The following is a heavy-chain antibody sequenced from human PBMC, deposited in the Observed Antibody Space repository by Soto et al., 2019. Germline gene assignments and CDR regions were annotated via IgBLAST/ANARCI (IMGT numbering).Heavy chain of an antibody. Sequence: GESLKISCKGSGYSFTSYWISWVRQMPGKGLEWMGRIDPSDSYTNYSPSFQGHVTISADKSISTAYLQWGSLKASDTAMYYCASHYDFWSGYYYYYGMDVWGQGTTVTVSS. D-gene: IGHD3-3*01. J-gene: IGHJ6*02. CDR1: GYSFTSYW. CDR3: ASHYDFWSGYYYYYGMDV. CDR2: IDPSDSYT. V-gene: IGHV5-10-1*01.